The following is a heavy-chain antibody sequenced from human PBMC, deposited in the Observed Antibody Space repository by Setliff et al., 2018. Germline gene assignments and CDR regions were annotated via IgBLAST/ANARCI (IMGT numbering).Heavy chain of an antibody. CDR2: IYSSGST. Sequence: SETLSLTCTVSGYSISNGYSWGWIRQPPGKGLEWSGRIYSSGSTNYNPSLKSRVTISVDTSRNQFSLKLTSATAADTAVYYCARDYPYSSGWYYFDYWGQGTLVTVSS. V-gene: IGHV4-38-2*02. CDR1: GYSISNGYS. CDR3: ARDYPYSSGWYYFDY. D-gene: IGHD6-19*01. J-gene: IGHJ4*02.